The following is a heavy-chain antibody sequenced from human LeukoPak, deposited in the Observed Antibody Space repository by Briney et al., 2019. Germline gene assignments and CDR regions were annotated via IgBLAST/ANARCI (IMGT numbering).Heavy chain of an antibody. D-gene: IGHD6-13*01. CDR3: ASGSSSDY. V-gene: IGHV1-2*02. Sequence: ASVKVSCKTSGFTFTYYYIHWVRQAPGQGPEWMGCINPNSGGTNYAQRFQGRVTMTRDTSISTAYMELDRLGSDDTAVYYCASGSSSDYWGQGTLVTVSS. CDR2: INPNSGGT. J-gene: IGHJ4*02. CDR1: GFTFTYYY.